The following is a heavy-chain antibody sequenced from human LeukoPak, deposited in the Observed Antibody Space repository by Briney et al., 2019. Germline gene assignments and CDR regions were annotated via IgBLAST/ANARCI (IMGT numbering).Heavy chain of an antibody. J-gene: IGHJ3*02. V-gene: IGHV3-23*01. CDR2: ISGSGGST. Sequence: GGSLRLSYAASGFTFSSYAMSWVRQAPGKGLEWVSAISGSGGSTYYADSVKGRFTISRDNSKNTLYLQMNSLRAEDTAVYYCARWRLRYFDWLSPGAFDIWGQGTMVTVSS. CDR3: ARWRLRYFDWLSPGAFDI. D-gene: IGHD3-9*01. CDR1: GFTFSSYA.